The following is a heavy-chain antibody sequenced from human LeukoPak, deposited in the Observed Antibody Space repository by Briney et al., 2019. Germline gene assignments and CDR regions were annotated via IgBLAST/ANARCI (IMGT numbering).Heavy chain of an antibody. J-gene: IGHJ4*02. CDR1: GGSISSYY. V-gene: IGHV4-4*07. Sequence: PSETLSLTCTVSGGSISSYYWSWIRQPARKGLEWIGRIYTSGSTNYNPSLKSRVSMSVDTSKNQFSLKLSSVTAADTAVYYCARSGGHYDFWSGYHPFDYWGQGTLVTVSS. D-gene: IGHD3-3*01. CDR2: IYTSGST. CDR3: ARSGGHYDFWSGYHPFDY.